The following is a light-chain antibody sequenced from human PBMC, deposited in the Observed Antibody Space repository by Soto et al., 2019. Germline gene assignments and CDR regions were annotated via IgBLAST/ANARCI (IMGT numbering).Light chain of an antibody. CDR3: AAWDDSLNGHV. V-gene: IGLV1-44*01. Sequence: QSVLTQPYSVSGIPGQRLTVSCSGSDSNIGSYSVHWFQQLPGTAPKLLISTTYQRPSGVPERFSGSKSGTSASLAISGLQSEDEADYYCAAWDDSLNGHVFGTGTKVTVL. J-gene: IGLJ1*01. CDR1: DSNIGSYS. CDR2: TTY.